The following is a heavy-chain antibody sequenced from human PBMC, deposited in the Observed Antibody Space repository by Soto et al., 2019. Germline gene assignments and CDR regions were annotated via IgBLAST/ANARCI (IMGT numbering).Heavy chain of an antibody. V-gene: IGHV3-66*01. CDR2: IYSGGST. Sequence: EVQLVESGGGLVQPGGSLRLSCAASGFTVSSNYMSWVRQAPGKGLEWVSVIYSGGSTYYADSVKGRFTISRDNSKNTLYLQINSLRAEDTAVYYCARDCSSTSCYADYWGQGTLVTVSS. CDR3: ARDCSSTSCYADY. J-gene: IGHJ4*02. CDR1: GFTVSSNY. D-gene: IGHD2-2*01.